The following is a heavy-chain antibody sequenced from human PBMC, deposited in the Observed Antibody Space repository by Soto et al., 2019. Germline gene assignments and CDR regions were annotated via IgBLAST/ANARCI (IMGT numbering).Heavy chain of an antibody. V-gene: IGHV4-59*01. CDR3: AHSGFREAPRITMVRTPFDY. CDR2: IYYSGST. J-gene: IGHJ4*02. CDR1: GGSISSYY. D-gene: IGHD3-10*01. Sequence: PSETLSLTCTVSGGSISSYYWSWIRQPPGKGQDWIGSIYYSGSTYHNPSLKSRLTITKDTSKNQVVLTMTNMDPVDTATYYCAHSGFREAPRITMVRTPFDYWGQGTLVTVSS.